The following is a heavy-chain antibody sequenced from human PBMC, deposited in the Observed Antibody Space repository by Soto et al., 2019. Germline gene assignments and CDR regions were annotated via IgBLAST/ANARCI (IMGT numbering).Heavy chain of an antibody. CDR2: IYYSGST. CDR3: HSVTVTTRFYYYYMDV. D-gene: IGHD4-17*01. V-gene: IGHV4-30-4*01. CDR1: GGSISSGDYY. Sequence: SSETLSLTCTVSGGSISSGDYYWSWIRQPPGKGLEWIGYIYYSGSTYYNPSLKSRVTISVDTSKNQFSLKLSSVTAADTAVYYCHSVTVTTRFYYYYMDVWGKGTTVTVSS. J-gene: IGHJ6*03.